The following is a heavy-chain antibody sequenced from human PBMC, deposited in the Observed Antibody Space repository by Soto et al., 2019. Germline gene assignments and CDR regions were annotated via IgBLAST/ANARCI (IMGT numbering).Heavy chain of an antibody. D-gene: IGHD2-8*01. V-gene: IGHV3-23*01. CDR2: ISGSGDGT. Sequence: GSLRLSCAASGFTVSGHAMSWVRQAPGKGLEWVSTISGSGDGTYYGDSVKGRFTISRDSSSSTLYLQMNNLRGEDTAVYFCTKSRRGVLMVYGFGGMDVWGQGTTVTVSS. J-gene: IGHJ6*02. CDR3: TKSRRGVLMVYGFGGMDV. CDR1: GFTVSGHA.